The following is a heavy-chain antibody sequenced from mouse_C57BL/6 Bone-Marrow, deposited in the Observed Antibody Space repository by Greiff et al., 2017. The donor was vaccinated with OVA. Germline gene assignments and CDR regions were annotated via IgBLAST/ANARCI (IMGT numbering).Heavy chain of an antibody. V-gene: IGHV5-17*01. CDR2: ISSGSSTI. Sequence: EVQLVESGGGLVKPGGSLKLSCAASGFTFSDYGMHWVRQAPEKGLEWVAYISSGSSTIYYADTVKGRFTISRDNAKNTLFLQMTSLRSEDTAMKYCARINYWYFDVWGTGTTVTVSS. CDR1: GFTFSDYG. J-gene: IGHJ1*03. CDR3: ARINYWYFDV.